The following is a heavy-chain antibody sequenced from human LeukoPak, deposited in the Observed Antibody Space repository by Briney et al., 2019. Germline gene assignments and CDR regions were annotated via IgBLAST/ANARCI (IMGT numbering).Heavy chain of an antibody. D-gene: IGHD2-2*02. CDR1: GYTFTTSD. Sequence: ASVKVSCKASGYTFTTSDINRVRQATGQGLEWMGWMNPDTGNTGYAQRFQGRVTMTRDTSISTAYMELSSLRSEDTAVYYCARAPGYCSSTTCDKRFDPWGQGTLVTVSS. V-gene: IGHV1-8*01. J-gene: IGHJ5*02. CDR3: ARAPGYCSSTTCDKRFDP. CDR2: MNPDTGNT.